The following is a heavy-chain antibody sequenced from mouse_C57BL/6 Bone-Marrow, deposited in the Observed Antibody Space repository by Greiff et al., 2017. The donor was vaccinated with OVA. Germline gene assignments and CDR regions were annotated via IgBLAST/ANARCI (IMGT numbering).Heavy chain of an antibody. Sequence: QVQLQQPGAELVKPGASVKMSCKASGYTFTSYWITWVKQRPGQGLEWIGDIYPGSGSTNYNEKFKSKATLTVDTSSSTAYMQLSSLTSEDSAVYYCARQGCGWSYVWFADWGQGTLVTVSA. CDR3: ARQGCGWSYVWFAD. D-gene: IGHD1-1*01. CDR2: IYPGSGST. J-gene: IGHJ3*01. CDR1: GYTFTSYW. V-gene: IGHV1-55*01.